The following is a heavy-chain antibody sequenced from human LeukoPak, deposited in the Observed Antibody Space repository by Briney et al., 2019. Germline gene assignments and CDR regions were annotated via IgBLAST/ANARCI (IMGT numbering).Heavy chain of an antibody. J-gene: IGHJ4*02. Sequence: PSETLSLTCTVSGDSISSYYWSWTRQPPGKGLEWMGYVSYSGSTNYNPSLKSRVIISLDRSNNQFSLKLNSVTAADTAVYYCARSRASSTLVAFDCWGQGTLVTVSS. CDR2: VSYSGST. CDR3: ARSRASSTLVAFDC. D-gene: IGHD5-12*01. CDR1: GDSISSYY. V-gene: IGHV4-59*08.